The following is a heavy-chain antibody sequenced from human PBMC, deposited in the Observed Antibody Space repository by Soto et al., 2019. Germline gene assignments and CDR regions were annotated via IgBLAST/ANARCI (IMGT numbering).Heavy chain of an antibody. J-gene: IGHJ4*02. CDR3: AHRVLRTVFGLVTTTAIYFDF. CDR2: IYWDDDK. V-gene: IGHV2-5*02. D-gene: IGHD3-3*01. CDR1: GFSLTTSGVG. Sequence: QITLNESGPTVVSPTETLTLTCRFSGFSLTTSGVGVGWIRQSPGKAPEWLALIYWDDDKRYSASLKSRLTSTKYTSKKQVVLTVSDLDPTDTATYYCAHRVLRTVFGLVTTTAIYFDFWGQGTPVAVSS.